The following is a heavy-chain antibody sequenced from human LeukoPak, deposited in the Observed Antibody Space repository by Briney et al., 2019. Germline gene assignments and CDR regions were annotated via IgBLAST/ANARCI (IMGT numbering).Heavy chain of an antibody. CDR1: GGTFSSYA. Sequence: ASVKVSCKASGGTFSSYAISWVRQAPGQGLEWMGGIIPIFGTANYAHKFQGRVTITTDESTSTAYMELSSLRSEDTAVYYCATLTPTTGDLRYHAFDIWGQGTMVTVSS. D-gene: IGHD7-27*01. V-gene: IGHV1-69*05. J-gene: IGHJ3*02. CDR2: IIPIFGTA. CDR3: ATLTPTTGDLRYHAFDI.